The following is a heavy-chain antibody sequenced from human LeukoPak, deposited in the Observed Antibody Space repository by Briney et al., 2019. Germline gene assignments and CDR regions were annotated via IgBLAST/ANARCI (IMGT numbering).Heavy chain of an antibody. J-gene: IGHJ4*02. CDR1: GGSFSGYY. D-gene: IGHD3-16*02. Sequence: SETLSLTCAVYGGSFSGYYWSWIRQPPGKGLEWIGEINHSGSTNYNPSLKSRVTISVDTSKNQFSLKLSSVTAADTAVYYCARGYRNGAYLDYWGQGTLVTVSS. CDR2: INHSGST. V-gene: IGHV4-34*01. CDR3: ARGYRNGAYLDY.